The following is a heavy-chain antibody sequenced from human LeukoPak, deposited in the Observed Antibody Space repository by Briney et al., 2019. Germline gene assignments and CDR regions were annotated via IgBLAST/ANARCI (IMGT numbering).Heavy chain of an antibody. J-gene: IGHJ4*02. CDR3: ARALLGHYYGSGGFDY. CDR2: IYYTGST. V-gene: IGHV4-59*12. CDR1: GGSMSSYY. Sequence: SETLSLTCTVSGGSMSSYYWSCIRQSPGKGLGWIGSIYYTGSTHYSPSLKSRFIISVDTSKNQFSLTLRSVPAVDTALYYCARALLGHYYGSGGFDYWGQGTLVTVSS. D-gene: IGHD3-10*01.